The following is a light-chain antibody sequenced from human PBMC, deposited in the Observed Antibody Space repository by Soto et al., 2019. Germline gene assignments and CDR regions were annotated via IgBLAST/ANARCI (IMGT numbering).Light chain of an antibody. CDR1: SRDVGGYNY. CDR2: DVS. J-gene: IGLJ3*02. V-gene: IGLV2-14*01. CDR3: SSYTSSSTWV. Sequence: QSALTQPASVSGSPGQSIAISCTGTSRDVGGYNYVSWYQQHPGKTPNLMIYDVSNRPSGVSNRFSGSKSGNTASLTISGLQAEDEADYYCSSYTSSSTWVFGGGTQLTVL.